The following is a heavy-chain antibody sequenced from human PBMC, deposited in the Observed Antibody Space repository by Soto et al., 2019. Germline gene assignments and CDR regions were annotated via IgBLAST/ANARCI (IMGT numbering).Heavy chain of an antibody. CDR2: INHSGST. CDR1: GGSFSGYY. J-gene: IGHJ6*02. D-gene: IGHD6-13*01. Sequence: SETLSLTCAVYGGSFSGYYWSWIRQPPGKGLEWIGEINHSGSTNYNPSLKSRVTISVDTSKNQFSLKLSSVTAADTAVYYCASSSDGSSWPFYYYYGMDVWGQGTTVTVSS. CDR3: ASSSDGSSWPFYYYYGMDV. V-gene: IGHV4-34*01.